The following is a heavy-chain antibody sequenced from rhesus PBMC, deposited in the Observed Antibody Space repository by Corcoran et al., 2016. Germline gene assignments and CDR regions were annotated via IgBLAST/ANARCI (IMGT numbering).Heavy chain of an antibody. D-gene: IGHD6-31*01. CDR2: ISGSGGRT. CDR3: ARAAAGTYRFDV. V-gene: IGHV4-173*01. CDR1: GGSISSNW. Sequence: QLQLQESGPGLVKPSETLSLTCAGSGGSISSNWWSWIRPPPGKGLEWIGRISGSGGRTSYNTSLKSRVTISTDTSKNQLSLKLISVTAADTAVYYCARAAAGTYRFDVWGPGVLVTVSS. J-gene: IGHJ5-1*01.